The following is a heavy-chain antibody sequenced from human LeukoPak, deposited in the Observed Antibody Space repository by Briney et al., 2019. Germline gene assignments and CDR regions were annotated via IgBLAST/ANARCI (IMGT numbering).Heavy chain of an antibody. D-gene: IGHD2-21*02. J-gene: IGHJ3*01. CDR2: INRDGSKN. CDR1: GFSFTTFE. Sequence: GASLRLSCAASGFSFTTFEMSWVRQAPGKGLEWVANINRDGSKNHFVDSVKGRFTISRDNAKNFLYLQMNSLRAEDTAVYFCARDSSPYCGDDCYFDAFDLWGQGTMVTVSS. V-gene: IGHV3-7*03. CDR3: ARDSSPYCGDDCYFDAFDL.